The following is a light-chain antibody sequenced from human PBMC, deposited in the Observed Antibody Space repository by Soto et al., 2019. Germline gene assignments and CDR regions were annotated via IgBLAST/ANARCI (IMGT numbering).Light chain of an antibody. CDR2: EGG. CDR1: SSDVGNYDL. J-gene: IGLJ2*01. V-gene: IGLV2-23*01. Sequence: QSVLTQPASVSGSPGQSITISCTGTSSDVGNYDLVSWYQHHPGEAPKLLIYEGGKRPSGVSNRFSGSKSGNTASLTISGLQAEDEADYYCCSFALRSTLIFGGGTKLTVL. CDR3: CSFALRSTLI.